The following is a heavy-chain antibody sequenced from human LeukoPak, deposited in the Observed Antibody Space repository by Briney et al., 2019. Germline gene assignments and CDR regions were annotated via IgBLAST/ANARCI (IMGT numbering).Heavy chain of an antibody. Sequence: GGSLRLSCAASGLTFSNYGMHWVRQAPGKGLEWAAFIRYDASNKYYADSVKGRFTISRDNSRNTLYLQMSSLRAEDTAVYYCATNSSGWFHWGQGTLVTVSS. D-gene: IGHD6-19*01. CDR2: IRYDASNK. V-gene: IGHV3-30*02. CDR3: ATNSSGWFH. J-gene: IGHJ4*02. CDR1: GLTFSNYG.